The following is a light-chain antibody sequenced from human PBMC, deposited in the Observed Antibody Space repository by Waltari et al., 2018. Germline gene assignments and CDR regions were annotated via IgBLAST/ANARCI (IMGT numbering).Light chain of an antibody. Sequence: QSALTQPRSVSGSPGQSVTISCTGTSSDVGGYNSVYWYQQHPGKAPNLMIYDVSKRPSGVPDRFSGSKSGNTASLTISGLQAEDEADYYCCSYAGSFYVFGTGTKVTVL. CDR2: DVS. CDR1: SSDVGGYNS. J-gene: IGLJ1*01. V-gene: IGLV2-11*01. CDR3: CSYAGSFYV.